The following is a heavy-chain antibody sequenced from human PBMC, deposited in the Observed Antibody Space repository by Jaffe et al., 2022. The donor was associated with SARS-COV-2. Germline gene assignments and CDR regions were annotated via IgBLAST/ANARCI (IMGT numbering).Heavy chain of an antibody. CDR1: GFTFSSYA. D-gene: IGHD3-22*01. V-gene: IGHV3-30-3*01. J-gene: IGHJ4*02. CDR3: ARDDYYDSSGYFLGDY. Sequence: QVQLVESGGGVVQPGRSLRLSCAASGFTFSSYAMHWVRQAPGKGLEWVAVISYDGSNKYYADSVKGRFTISRDNSKNTLYLQMNSLRAEDTAVYYCARDDYYDSSGYFLGDYWGQGTLVTVSS. CDR2: ISYDGSNK.